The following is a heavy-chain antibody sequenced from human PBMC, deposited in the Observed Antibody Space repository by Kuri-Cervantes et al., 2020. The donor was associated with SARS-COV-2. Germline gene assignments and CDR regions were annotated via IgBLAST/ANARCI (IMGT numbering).Heavy chain of an antibody. CDR2: IYHSGST. V-gene: IGHV4-59*01. Sequence: GSLRLSCAVYGGSISSYYWSWIRQPPGKGLEWIGYIYHSGSTNYNPSLKSRVTIPVDTSKNQFSLKLSSVTAADTAVYYCARVVRGWYPQGRKGDWFDPWGQGTLVTVSS. CDR1: GGSISSYY. CDR3: ARVVRGWYPQGRKGDWFDP. J-gene: IGHJ5*02. D-gene: IGHD2-15*01.